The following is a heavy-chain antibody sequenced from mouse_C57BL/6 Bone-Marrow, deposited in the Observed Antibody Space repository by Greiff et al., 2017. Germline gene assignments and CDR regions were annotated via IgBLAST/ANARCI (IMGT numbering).Heavy chain of an antibody. D-gene: IGHD2-4*01. Sequence: QVQLQQPGAELVRPGSSVKLSCKASGYTFTSYWMHWVKQRPIQGLEWIGNIDPSDSETHYNQKFKDKATLTVDKSSSTAYMQLSSLTSEDSAVYYCAMGDYDYDVPYFDYWGQGTTLTVSS. CDR2: IDPSDSET. V-gene: IGHV1-52*01. CDR1: GYTFTSYW. J-gene: IGHJ2*01. CDR3: AMGDYDYDVPYFDY.